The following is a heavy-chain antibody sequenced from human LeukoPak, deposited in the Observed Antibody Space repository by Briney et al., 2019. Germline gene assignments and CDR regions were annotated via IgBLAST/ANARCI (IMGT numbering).Heavy chain of an antibody. Sequence: ASMKVSCKASGYTFTSYAMNWVRQAPGQGLEWMGWINTNTGNPTYAQGFTGRFVFSLDTSVSTAYLQISSLKAEDTAVYYCAREMGIVATGGFDPWGQGTLVTVSS. D-gene: IGHD6-13*01. CDR1: GYTFTSYA. V-gene: IGHV7-4-1*02. J-gene: IGHJ5*02. CDR2: INTNTGNP. CDR3: AREMGIVATGGFDP.